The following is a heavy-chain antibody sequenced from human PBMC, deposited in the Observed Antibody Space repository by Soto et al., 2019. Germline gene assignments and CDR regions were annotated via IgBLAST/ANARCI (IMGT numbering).Heavy chain of an antibody. CDR1: GGTFSSYA. D-gene: IGHD2-2*01. V-gene: IGHV1-69*12. Sequence: QVQLVQSGAEVKKPGSSVKVSCTTSGGTFSSYAISWVRQAPGQGLEWMGGIIPIFDTANYAQKFQGRVTITAGEATRPAYMEMSSLRSEDTAVYYCARHDCIRTSCYSYYYYSMDVWGQGTTVTVSS. CDR2: IIPIFDTA. CDR3: ARHDCIRTSCYSYYYYSMDV. J-gene: IGHJ6*02.